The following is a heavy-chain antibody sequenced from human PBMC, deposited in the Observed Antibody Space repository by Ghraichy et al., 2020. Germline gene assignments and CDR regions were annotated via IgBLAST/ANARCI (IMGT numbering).Heavy chain of an antibody. CDR2: LTADGVNT. V-gene: IGHV3-23*01. J-gene: IGHJ4*02. D-gene: IGHD2-21*01. CDR1: GFNFASYA. Sequence: GESLNISCAASGFNFASYAISWVRQAPGKGLEWVSALTADGVNTYCADPVKGRCTISRDNSKNMVYVQLNNLRVEDTAIYYCAKEGVVPFFDFWGQGTLVTFSS. CDR3: AKEGVVPFFDF.